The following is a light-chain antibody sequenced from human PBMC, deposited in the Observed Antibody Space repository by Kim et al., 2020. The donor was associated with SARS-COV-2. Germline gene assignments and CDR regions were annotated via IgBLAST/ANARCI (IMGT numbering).Light chain of an antibody. CDR3: AAWDDSLNGHVV. CDR2: SNN. Sequence: RVIISCSGSSSNIGRNTVNWYQQLPGTAPKLLIYSNNQRPSGVPDRFSGSKSGTSASLAISGLQSEDEADYYCAAWDDSLNGHVVFGGGTKLTVL. CDR1: SSNIGRNT. J-gene: IGLJ2*01. V-gene: IGLV1-44*01.